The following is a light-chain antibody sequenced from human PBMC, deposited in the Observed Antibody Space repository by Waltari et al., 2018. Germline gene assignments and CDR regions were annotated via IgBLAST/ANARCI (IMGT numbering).Light chain of an antibody. CDR2: STN. CDR1: SGSVSTSYY. CDR3: VLYMGSGISV. Sequence: QTVVTQEPSFSVSHGGTVTLTGGLSSGSVSTSYYPSWYQQTPGKAPRQLIYSTNTRSSGVPDRFSGSILVNKAALTITGAQADEESDYYCVLYMGSGISVFGSGTKVTVL. V-gene: IGLV8-61*01. J-gene: IGLJ6*01.